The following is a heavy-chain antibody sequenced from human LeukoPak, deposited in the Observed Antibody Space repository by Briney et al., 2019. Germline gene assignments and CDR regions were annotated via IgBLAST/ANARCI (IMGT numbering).Heavy chain of an antibody. CDR1: GFTFSSYA. CDR2: ISGSGGST. J-gene: IGHJ4*02. D-gene: IGHD3-9*01. CDR3: TTDGDLTGYLFWDYFDY. V-gene: IGHV3-23*01. Sequence: GGSLRLSCAASGFTFSSYAMSWVRQAPGKGLEWVSAISGSGGSTYYADSVKGRFTISRDDSKNTLYLQMNSLKTEDTAVYYCTTDGDLTGYLFWDYFDYWGQGTLVTVSS.